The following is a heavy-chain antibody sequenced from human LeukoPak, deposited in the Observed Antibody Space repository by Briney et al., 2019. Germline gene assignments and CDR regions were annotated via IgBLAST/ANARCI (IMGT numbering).Heavy chain of an antibody. V-gene: IGHV1-18*01. CDR2: ISAYNGNT. Sequence: ASVNVSCKASGYTFTSYGISWVRQAPGQGLEWMGWISAYNGNTNYAQKLQGRVTMATDTYTSTAYMELRSLRSDDTAVYYCARAYQQVYYGMDVWGQGTTVTVSS. CDR1: GYTFTSYG. J-gene: IGHJ6*02. CDR3: ARAYQQVYYGMDV. D-gene: IGHD6-13*01.